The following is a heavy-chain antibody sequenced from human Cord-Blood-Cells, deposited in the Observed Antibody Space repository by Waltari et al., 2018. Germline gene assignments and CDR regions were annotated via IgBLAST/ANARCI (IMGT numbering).Heavy chain of an antibody. V-gene: IGHV1-18*01. Sequence: QVQLVQSGAEVKKPGASVKVSCKASGYTFTSYGISWVRQAPGQGLEWMGWISAYTGNTNYAPKLQCRVTMTTDTSTSTAYMRLGSLRSDDTAVYYCARRIAVAGTWFDPWGQGTLVTVSS. CDR3: ARRIAVAGTWFDP. D-gene: IGHD6-19*01. CDR1: GYTFTSYG. CDR2: ISAYTGNT. J-gene: IGHJ5*02.